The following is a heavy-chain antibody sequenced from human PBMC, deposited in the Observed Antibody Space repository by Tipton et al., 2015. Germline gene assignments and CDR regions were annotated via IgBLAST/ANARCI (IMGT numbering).Heavy chain of an antibody. J-gene: IGHJ3*02. V-gene: IGHV4-59*06. CDR3: ARDKTFEAFDI. D-gene: IGHD5-24*01. CDR1: GDSINGYY. CDR2: VYYSGYT. Sequence: TLSLTCTVSGDSINGYYWSWIRQPAGKGLEWIGFVYYSGYTNYNPSLTSRLTISVDTSRNQFSLHLKSVTAADTAVYYCARDKTFEAFDIWGQGTKVTVSS.